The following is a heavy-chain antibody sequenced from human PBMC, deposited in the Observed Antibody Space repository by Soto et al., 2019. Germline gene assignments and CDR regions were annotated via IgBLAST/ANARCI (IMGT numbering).Heavy chain of an antibody. J-gene: IGHJ4*02. V-gene: IGHV3-30-3*01. CDR1: RFTFSIYA. CDR3: VRSNSEAGWGQFDY. D-gene: IGHD3-16*01. CDR2: ISSAGTNK. Sequence: QVQLVGSGGGVVQPGTSLRLSCAASRFTFSIYAMHWVRQAPEKGLEWVAVISSAGTNKNHADSVRGRFSISRDNSNNMLHLQMDNMRVDDTAVYYCVRSNSEAGWGQFDYWGQGTLVTVSS.